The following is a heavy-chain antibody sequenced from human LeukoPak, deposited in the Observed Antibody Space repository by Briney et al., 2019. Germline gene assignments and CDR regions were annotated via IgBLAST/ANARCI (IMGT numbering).Heavy chain of an antibody. D-gene: IGHD3-22*01. V-gene: IGHV3-74*01. CDR3: ASGGYYYDNSGYDY. CDR1: GFTFSNYW. J-gene: IGHJ4*02. Sequence: GGSLRLSCAASGFTFSNYWMHWVRQAPGKGLVWVSRINSDGSSTSYADSVKGRFTISRDNAKNTLYLQMNSLRAEDTAVYYCASGGYYYDNSGYDYWGQGTPVTVSS. CDR2: INSDGSST.